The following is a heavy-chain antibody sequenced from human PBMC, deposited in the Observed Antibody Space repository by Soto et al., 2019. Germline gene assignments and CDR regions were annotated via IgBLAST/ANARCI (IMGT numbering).Heavy chain of an antibody. J-gene: IGHJ4*02. Sequence: PSETLSLTCAVSGGSISTTNWCTWVRQPPGKGLEWIGEIYHRGATNSNPSLESRVTMSIDKSKNQFSLKLSSLTAADTAFYYCARRDYYDSTGYMNYWGQGALVTVSS. CDR1: GGSISTTNW. CDR3: ARRDYYDSTGYMNY. D-gene: IGHD3-22*01. CDR2: IYHRGAT. V-gene: IGHV4-4*02.